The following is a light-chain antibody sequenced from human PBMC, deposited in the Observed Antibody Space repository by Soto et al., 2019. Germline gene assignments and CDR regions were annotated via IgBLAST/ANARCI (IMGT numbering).Light chain of an antibody. V-gene: IGLV2-14*01. J-gene: IGLJ1*01. CDR3: CSYTSSTTYV. Sequence: QSALTQPASVSGSPGQSITISCTGTSSGVGGYNYVSWYQQHPGKAPKLIIYAVTNRPSGVSIRFSGSKSGNTASLTISGLQAEDEADYYCCSYTSSTTYVFGPGTKVTV. CDR1: SSGVGGYNY. CDR2: AVT.